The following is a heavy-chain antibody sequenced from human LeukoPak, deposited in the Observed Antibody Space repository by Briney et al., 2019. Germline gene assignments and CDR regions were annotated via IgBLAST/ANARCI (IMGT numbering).Heavy chain of an antibody. V-gene: IGHV5-51*01. CDR1: GYSFTSYW. Sequence: GESLKISCKGSGYSFTSYWIGWVRQMPVKGLEWMGIIYPGDSDTRYSPSFQGQVTISADKSISTAYLQWSSLKASDTAMYYCARASHYYDSSGYYDYWGQGTLVTVSS. J-gene: IGHJ4*02. CDR2: IYPGDSDT. D-gene: IGHD3-22*01. CDR3: ARASHYYDSSGYYDY.